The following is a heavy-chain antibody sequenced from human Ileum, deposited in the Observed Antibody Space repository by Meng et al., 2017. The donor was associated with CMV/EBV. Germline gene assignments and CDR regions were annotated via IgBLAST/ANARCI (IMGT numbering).Heavy chain of an antibody. Sequence: GESLKISCAASGFTFSSYAMHWVRQAPGKGLEWVSLIYSGGSGTYYADSVKGRFTISRDNSKNTLYLEMNGLRAEDTAVYYCVKDGSGWYPNWFAPWGQGNLVNGAS. CDR3: VKDGSGWYPNWFAP. J-gene: IGHJ5*02. CDR1: GFTFSSYA. CDR2: IYSGGSGT. V-gene: IGHV3-23*03. D-gene: IGHD6-19*01.